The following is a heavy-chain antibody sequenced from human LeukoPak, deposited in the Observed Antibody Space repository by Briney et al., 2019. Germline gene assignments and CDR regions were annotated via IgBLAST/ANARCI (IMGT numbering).Heavy chain of an antibody. CDR2: INPSGGST. V-gene: IGHV1-46*01. CDR1: GYTFTIYY. CDR3: ARGDCSSTSCSQSGHYYHYYMDV. J-gene: IGHJ6*03. D-gene: IGHD2-2*01. Sequence: ASVKVSCKASGYTFTIYYMHWLRQAPGQGLEWMGIINPSGGSTSYAQKFQGRVTMTRDMSTSTVYMELSSLRSEDTAVYYCARGDCSSTSCSQSGHYYHYYMDVWGKGTTVTVSS.